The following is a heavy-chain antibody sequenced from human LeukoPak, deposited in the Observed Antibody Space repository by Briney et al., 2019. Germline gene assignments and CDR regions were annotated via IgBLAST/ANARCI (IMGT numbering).Heavy chain of an antibody. J-gene: IGHJ4*02. CDR2: ISAYNGNT. CDR1: GYTFTSYG. CDR3: ARVGCSSTSCPEPVYYFDY. V-gene: IGHV1-18*01. D-gene: IGHD2-2*01. Sequence: ASVKVSWKASGYTFTSYGISWVRQAPGQGLEWMGWISAYNGNTNYAQKLQGRVTMTTDTSTSTAYMELRSLRSDDTAVYCCARVGCSSTSCPEPVYYFDYWGQGTLVTVSS.